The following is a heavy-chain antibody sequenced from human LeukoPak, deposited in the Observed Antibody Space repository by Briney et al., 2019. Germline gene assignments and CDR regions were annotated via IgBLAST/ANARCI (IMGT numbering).Heavy chain of an antibody. J-gene: IGHJ6*03. CDR1: GFTLSSYW. CDR3: ARAVGYQLLVGYYHYMDV. V-gene: IGHV3-7*01. D-gene: IGHD2-2*01. Sequence: GGSLRLSCAASGFTLSSYWMSWVRQAPGKGLEWVANIREDGSEKYHVDSVKGRFTISRDNAKNSLYPQMNSLRVEDTAVYYCARAVGYQLLVGYYHYMDVWGKGTTVTVSS. CDR2: IREDGSEK.